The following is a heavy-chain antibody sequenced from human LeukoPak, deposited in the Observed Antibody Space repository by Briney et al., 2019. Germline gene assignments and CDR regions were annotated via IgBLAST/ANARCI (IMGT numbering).Heavy chain of an antibody. CDR2: INWNGGST. D-gene: IGHD3-16*02. V-gene: IGHV3-20*04. CDR1: GFTFDDYG. Sequence: RPGGSLRLSCAASGFTFDDYGMSWVRQAPGKGLEWVSTINWNGGSTGYVDSVKGRFTISRDNAKNSLYLQMKSLRAEDTALYYCARDSRITFGGDIVCDYWGQGTLVTVSS. CDR3: ARDSRITFGGDIVCDY. J-gene: IGHJ4*02.